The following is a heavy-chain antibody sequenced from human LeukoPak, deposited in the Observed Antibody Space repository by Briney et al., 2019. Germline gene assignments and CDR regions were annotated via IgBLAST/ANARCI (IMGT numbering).Heavy chain of an antibody. CDR1: GYTFTGYY. CDR2: INPNSGGT. D-gene: IGHD3-22*01. Sequence: ASVKVSCKASGYTFTGYYMHWVRQAPGQGLEWMGWINPNSGGTNYAQKFQGRVTMTRDTSISTAYMELSRLRSDDTAVYYCARDLFQYYYDSSVYYDFDYGGQETLVTVPS. CDR3: ARDLFQYYYDSSVYYDFDY. J-gene: IGHJ4*02. V-gene: IGHV1-2*02.